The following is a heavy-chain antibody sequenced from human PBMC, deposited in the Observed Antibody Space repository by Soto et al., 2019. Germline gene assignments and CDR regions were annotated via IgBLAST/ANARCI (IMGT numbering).Heavy chain of an antibody. D-gene: IGHD3-10*01. CDR3: AGGGVAGAGTYYNDY. V-gene: IGHV3-74*01. Sequence: EAQLVESGGGLVQPGGSLRLSCAASGFTFSSYWMHWVRQAPGKGLVWVSRINNDGSSTSYADSVKGRLTISRDNAKNTLYLQVNSLRAEDTAVYYCAGGGVAGAGTYYNDYWGRGTLVTVSS. CDR2: INNDGSST. J-gene: IGHJ4*02. CDR1: GFTFSSYW.